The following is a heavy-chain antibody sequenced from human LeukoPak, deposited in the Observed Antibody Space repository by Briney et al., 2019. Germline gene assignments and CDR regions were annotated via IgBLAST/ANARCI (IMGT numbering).Heavy chain of an antibody. CDR2: VYHTGNT. CDR1: GASITSSY. J-gene: IGHJ4*02. Sequence: SETLSLTCTVSGASITSSYWSWIRQPPGKGLEWIGYVYHTGNTDYNPSLRSRVTISLDTSKSHFTLSLSSATAADTAVYFCARHPFSNPFDFWGRGTLVTVTS. V-gene: IGHV4-59*08. CDR3: ARHPFSNPFDF. D-gene: IGHD7-27*01.